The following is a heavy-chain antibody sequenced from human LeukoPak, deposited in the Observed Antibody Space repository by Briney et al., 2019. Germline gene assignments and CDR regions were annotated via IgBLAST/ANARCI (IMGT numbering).Heavy chain of an antibody. Sequence: SETLSLTCTVSGGSISSGTYYWGWIRQPAGKGLEWIGRIYSSGSTNYNPSLKSRVTMSVDTSKNQFSLNLTSVTAADTAVYYCARGGRYMSASWYRSVYYYMDVWGKGTTVTVSS. V-gene: IGHV4-61*02. CDR1: GGSISSGTYY. D-gene: IGHD6-13*01. CDR2: IYSSGST. J-gene: IGHJ6*03. CDR3: ARGGRYMSASWYRSVYYYMDV.